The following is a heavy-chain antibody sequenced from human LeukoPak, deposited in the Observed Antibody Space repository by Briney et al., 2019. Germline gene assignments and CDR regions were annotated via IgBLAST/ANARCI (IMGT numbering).Heavy chain of an antibody. V-gene: IGHV3-74*01. CDR2: INSDGSSR. CDR1: GFTFSNYW. J-gene: IGHJ4*02. D-gene: IGHD6-6*01. CDR3: ASASSHRIAARGEH. Sequence: GRSLRLSCAAAGFTFSNYWMRWVRHAPGKGMVWVSRINSDGSSRNYADSVKGRFTISRDNAENTPCLQINSLRAEGPSVHFCASASSHRIAARGEHWGQGPLLTVFS.